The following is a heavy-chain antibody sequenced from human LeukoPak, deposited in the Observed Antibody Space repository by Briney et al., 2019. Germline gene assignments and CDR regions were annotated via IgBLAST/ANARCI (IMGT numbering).Heavy chain of an antibody. V-gene: IGHV3-30*18. D-gene: IGHD3-9*01. CDR2: ISCDGSNK. Sequence: GGSLRLSCAASGFTFSSYGMHWVRQAPGKGLEWVAVISCDGSNKYYADSVKGRFTISRDNSKNTLYLQMNSLRAEDTAVYYCAKAELRYFDWSPYYYYGMDVWGQGTTVTVSS. CDR3: AKAELRYFDWSPYYYYGMDV. J-gene: IGHJ6*02. CDR1: GFTFSSYG.